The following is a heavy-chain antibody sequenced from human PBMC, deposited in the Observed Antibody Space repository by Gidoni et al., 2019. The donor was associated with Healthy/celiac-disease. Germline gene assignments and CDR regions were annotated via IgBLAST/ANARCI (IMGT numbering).Heavy chain of an antibody. V-gene: IGHV3-30*18. CDR1: GFTSSSYG. CDR2: ISYDGSNK. D-gene: IGHD3-10*01. CDR3: AKSHQHLLWFGEFLDY. Sequence: QVQLVESGGGVVQPGRSLRVSCAASGFTSSSYGMLWVRQAPGKGLEGVAVISYDGSNKYYADSVKGRFTISRDNSKNTLYLQMNSLRAEDTAVYYCAKSHQHLLWFGEFLDYWGQGTLVTVSS. J-gene: IGHJ4*02.